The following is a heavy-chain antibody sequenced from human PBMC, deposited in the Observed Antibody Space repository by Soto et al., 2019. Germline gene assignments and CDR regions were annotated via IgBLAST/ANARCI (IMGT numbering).Heavy chain of an antibody. CDR3: AKDGHDFWSGYYFSCMDV. CDR2: ISYDGSNK. D-gene: IGHD3-3*01. CDR1: GSTFSSGG. V-gene: IGHV3-30*18. Sequence: XVSLGLSCAASGSTFSSGGMHWVRQAPGKGLEWVAVISYDGSNKYYADSVKGRFTISRDNSKNTLYLQMNSLRAEDTAVYYCAKDGHDFWSGYYFSCMDVWGQGTTVTVSS. J-gene: IGHJ6*02.